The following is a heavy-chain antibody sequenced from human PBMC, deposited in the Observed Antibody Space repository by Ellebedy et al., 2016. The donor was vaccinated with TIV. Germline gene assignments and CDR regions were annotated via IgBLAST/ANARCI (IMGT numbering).Heavy chain of an antibody. D-gene: IGHD5-18*01. J-gene: IGHJ4*02. CDR3: ARETVHVDTAMVYEHFDY. V-gene: IGHV1-69*13. CDR2: IIPIFGTA. CDR1: GGTFSSYA. Sequence: SVKVSXXASGGTFSSYAISWVRQAPGQGLEWMGGIIPIFGTANYAQKFQGRVTITADESTSTAYMELSSLRSEDTAVYYCARETVHVDTAMVYEHFDYWGQGTLVTVSS.